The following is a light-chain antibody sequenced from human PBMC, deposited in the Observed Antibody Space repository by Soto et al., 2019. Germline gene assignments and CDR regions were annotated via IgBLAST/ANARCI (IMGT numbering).Light chain of an antibody. Sequence: VLTQSPGTLYLSPGERATLSCRASQSVSSSYLAWYQQKPGQAPRLLIYGASSRATGIPDRFSGSGSGTDFTLTISRLEPEDFAVYYCQQYGGSPWTFGQGTKVEMK. CDR2: GAS. CDR1: QSVSSSY. CDR3: QQYGGSPWT. J-gene: IGKJ1*01. V-gene: IGKV3-20*01.